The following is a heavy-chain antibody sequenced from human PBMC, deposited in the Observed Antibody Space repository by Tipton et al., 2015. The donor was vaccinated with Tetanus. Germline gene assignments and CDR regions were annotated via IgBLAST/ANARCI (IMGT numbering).Heavy chain of an antibody. CDR3: AKKYCSGGSCYSIDY. CDR2: IYYSGST. D-gene: IGHD2-15*01. V-gene: IGHV4-31*03. CDR1: GGSISGSPYF. Sequence: TLSLTCTVSGGSISGSPYFWNWIRQQPGKGPEWIGYIYYSGSTYYNPSLKSRVTISVDTSKNQFSLILTSVTAADTALYFCAKKYCSGGSCYSIDYWGQGTLVTVSS. J-gene: IGHJ4*02.